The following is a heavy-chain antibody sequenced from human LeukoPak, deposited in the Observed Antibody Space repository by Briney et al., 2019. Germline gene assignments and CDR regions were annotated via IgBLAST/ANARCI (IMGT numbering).Heavy chain of an antibody. V-gene: IGHV4-30-2*01. Sequence: SETLSLTFAVSGGSISSGGYSWSWIRQPPGKGLEWIGYIYHSGSTYYNPSLKSRVTISVDRSKNQFSLKLSSVTAADTAVYYCARAGQLHPRGNAFDIWGQGTMVTVSS. CDR1: GGSISSGGYS. J-gene: IGHJ3*02. CDR2: IYHSGST. D-gene: IGHD2-2*01. CDR3: ARAGQLHPRGNAFDI.